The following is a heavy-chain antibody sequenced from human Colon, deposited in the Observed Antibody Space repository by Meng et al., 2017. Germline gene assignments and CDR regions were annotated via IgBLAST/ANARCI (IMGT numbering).Heavy chain of an antibody. CDR1: GGSFSGYY. D-gene: IGHD6-19*01. Sequence: VEHQQGGAGLLKPAETLSLTCAGYGGSFSGYYWSWIRQPPGKGLEWIGEINHSGSTNYNPSLKSRVTISVDTSKNQFSLKLSSVTAAVTALYYCARSVRLGVAGKSGAYWGQGTLVTVSS. CDR2: INHSGST. CDR3: ARSVRLGVAGKSGAY. J-gene: IGHJ4*02. V-gene: IGHV4-34*01.